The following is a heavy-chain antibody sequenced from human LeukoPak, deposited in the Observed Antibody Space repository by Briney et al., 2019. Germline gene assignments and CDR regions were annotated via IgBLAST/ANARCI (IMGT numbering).Heavy chain of an antibody. J-gene: IGHJ4*02. Sequence: PGGSLRLSCAASGFTFSSYAMSWVRQAPGKGLEWVSVISGSGGGTYYADSVKGRFTISRDNSKNTLYLQMNSLRAEDTAVYYCAKKPWTTLGYYFDYWGQGTLVTVSS. CDR3: AKKPWTTLGYYFDY. CDR2: ISGSGGGT. CDR1: GFTFSSYA. D-gene: IGHD4-11*01. V-gene: IGHV3-23*01.